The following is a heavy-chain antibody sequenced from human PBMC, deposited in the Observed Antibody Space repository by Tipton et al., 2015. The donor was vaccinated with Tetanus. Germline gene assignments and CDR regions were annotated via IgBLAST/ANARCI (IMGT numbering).Heavy chain of an antibody. CDR1: GFSVSNNY. J-gene: IGHJ3*02. Sequence: SLRLSCAASGFSVSNNYMSWVRQAPGKGLGWVSVIYIGGSIYYTDSVKGRFTISRDNSKNTLFLQMNSLRVEDTAVYYCSRDPNVDVVVAEPDDAFDIWGQGTMVTVSS. CDR2: IYIGGSI. V-gene: IGHV3-53*01. CDR3: SRDPNVDVVVAEPDDAFDI. D-gene: IGHD2-15*01.